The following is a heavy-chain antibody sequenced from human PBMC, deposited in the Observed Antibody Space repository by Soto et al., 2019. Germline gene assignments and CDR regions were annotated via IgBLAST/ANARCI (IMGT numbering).Heavy chain of an antibody. V-gene: IGHV4-30-2*01. Sequence: SETLSLTCAVSGGSISSGGYSWSWIRQPPGKGLEWIGYVYHSGSTYYNPSLKSRVTISVDRSKNQFSLKLSSVTAADTAVYYCARVIVGESTFDYWGQGTLVTVSS. D-gene: IGHD3-10*01. CDR3: ARVIVGESTFDY. CDR2: VYHSGST. CDR1: GGSISSGGYS. J-gene: IGHJ4*02.